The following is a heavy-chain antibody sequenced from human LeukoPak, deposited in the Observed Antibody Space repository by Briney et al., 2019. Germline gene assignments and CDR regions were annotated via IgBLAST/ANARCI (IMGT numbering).Heavy chain of an antibody. D-gene: IGHD6-13*01. CDR2: INHSGST. J-gene: IGHJ4*02. CDR3: ARETIAAAGMSIDH. CDR1: GGSFSGYS. V-gene: IGHV4-34*01. Sequence: PSETLSLTCAVSGGSFSGYSWSRIRQPPGKGLEWIGEINHSGSTNYNPSLKSRVTISVDTSKNQFSLKLNSVTAADTAVYYCARETIAAAGMSIDHWGQGTLVTVSS.